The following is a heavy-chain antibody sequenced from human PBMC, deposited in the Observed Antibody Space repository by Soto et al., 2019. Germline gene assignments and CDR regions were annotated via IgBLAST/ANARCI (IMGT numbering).Heavy chain of an antibody. J-gene: IGHJ4*02. Sequence: SETLSLTCTVSGGSISSGENFWNWIRQSPGKGLEWIGYIRHSGSTYYNPSLKSRLTISVDTSKNQISLKLNSATAADTAVYYCARDTGTYPYYFDYWGQGTLVTVSS. CDR3: ARDTGTYPYYFDY. D-gene: IGHD1-26*01. V-gene: IGHV4-30-4*01. CDR1: GGSISSGENF. CDR2: IRHSGST.